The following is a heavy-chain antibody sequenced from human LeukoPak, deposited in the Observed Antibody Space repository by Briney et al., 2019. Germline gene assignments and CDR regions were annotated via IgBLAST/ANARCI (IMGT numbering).Heavy chain of an antibody. CDR3: ARSGDSSAYYSF. CDR1: GASIRSHH. Sequence: SETLSLTCTVSGASIRSHHWTWLRQPPGKGLEWIGNVYYVGSTSYSPSLKSRVTMSLDTSKNQFSPEMNSVTAADTAVYYCARSGDSSAYYSFWGQGILVTVSS. J-gene: IGHJ4*02. CDR2: VYYVGST. V-gene: IGHV4-59*11. D-gene: IGHD3-22*01.